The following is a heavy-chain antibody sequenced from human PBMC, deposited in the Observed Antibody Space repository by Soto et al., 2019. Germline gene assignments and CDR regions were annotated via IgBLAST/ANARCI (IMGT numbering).Heavy chain of an antibody. CDR1: GGSISSYY. V-gene: IGHV4-59*01. CDR2: NYYSGST. Sequence: SETLSLTCTVSGGSISSYYWSWIRQPPGKGLEWIGYNYYSGSTNYNPSLKSRVTISVDTSKNQFSLKLSSVTAADTSVYYCARGRYDILTGYYPFDYWGQGTLVTVSS. CDR3: ARGRYDILTGYYPFDY. J-gene: IGHJ4*02. D-gene: IGHD3-9*01.